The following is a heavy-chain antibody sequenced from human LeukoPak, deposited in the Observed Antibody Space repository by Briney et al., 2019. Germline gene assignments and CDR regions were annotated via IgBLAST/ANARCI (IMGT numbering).Heavy chain of an antibody. CDR3: ARVRRYSQYESSGYYADS. CDR1: GFTFSNYG. Sequence: GGSLRLSCAASGFTFSNYGMHWVRQAPGKGLEWVAFIRYDGSDKYYADSVKGRFTISRDNSKDTLYLQMNSLKIEDTATYYCARVRRYSQYESSGYYADSWGQGTLVTVSS. V-gene: IGHV3-30*02. J-gene: IGHJ5*01. D-gene: IGHD3-22*01. CDR2: IRYDGSDK.